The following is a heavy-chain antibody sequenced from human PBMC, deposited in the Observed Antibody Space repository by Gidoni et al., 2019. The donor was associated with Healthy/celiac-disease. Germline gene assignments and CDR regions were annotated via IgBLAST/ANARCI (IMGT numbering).Heavy chain of an antibody. D-gene: IGHD6-19*01. CDR3: AKGAGKWLVAFFDY. CDR1: GFTFDDYA. Sequence: EVQLVESGGGLVQPGRSLRLSCAASGFTFDDYAMHWVRQAPGKGLEWVSGISWNSGSIGYADSVKGRFTISRDNAKNSLYLQMNSLRAEDTALYYCAKGAGKWLVAFFDYWGQGTLVTVSS. CDR2: ISWNSGSI. V-gene: IGHV3-9*01. J-gene: IGHJ4*02.